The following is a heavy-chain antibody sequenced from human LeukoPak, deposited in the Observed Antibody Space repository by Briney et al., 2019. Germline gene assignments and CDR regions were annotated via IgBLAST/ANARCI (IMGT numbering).Heavy chain of an antibody. J-gene: IGHJ4*02. V-gene: IGHV3-53*05. D-gene: IGHD3-10*01. CDR3: ARAGSYYGSGSYCDY. CDR2: IYSGGST. CDR1: GFTVSSNY. Sequence: GGSLRLSCAASGFTVSSNYMSWVRQAPGKGLEWVSVIYSGGSTYYADSVKGRFTISRDNSKNTLYLQMNSLRAEDTAVYYCARAGSYYGSGSYCDYWGQGTLVTVSS.